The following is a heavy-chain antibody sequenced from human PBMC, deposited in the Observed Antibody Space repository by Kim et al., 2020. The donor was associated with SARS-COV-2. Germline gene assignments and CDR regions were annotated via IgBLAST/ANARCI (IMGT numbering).Heavy chain of an antibody. Sequence: SETLSLTCTVSGGSISSSSYYWGWIRQPPGKGLKWIGSLYYSGSTYYTPYLKIPVSISVATTKNPLSLKLISVTAADTSVCDCARHLSEGIAVAGGDY. CDR3: ARHLSEGIAVAGGDY. CDR1: GGSISSSSYY. V-gene: IGHV4-39*01. CDR2: LYYSGST. D-gene: IGHD6-19*01. J-gene: IGHJ4*01.